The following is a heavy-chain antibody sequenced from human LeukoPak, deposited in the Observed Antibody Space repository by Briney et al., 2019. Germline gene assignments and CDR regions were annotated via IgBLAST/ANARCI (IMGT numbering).Heavy chain of an antibody. CDR2: ISSSSSYI. CDR3: ARDWVGYCSGGSCSGFDY. D-gene: IGHD2-15*01. J-gene: IGHJ4*02. Sequence: PGGSLRLSCAASGCTFSSYSMNWVRQAPGQGLDLVSSISSSSSYIYYADSVKGRFTISRDNAKNSLYLQMNSLRAEDTAVYYCARDWVGYCSGGSCSGFDYWGQGTLVTVSS. CDR1: GCTFSSYS. V-gene: IGHV3-21*01.